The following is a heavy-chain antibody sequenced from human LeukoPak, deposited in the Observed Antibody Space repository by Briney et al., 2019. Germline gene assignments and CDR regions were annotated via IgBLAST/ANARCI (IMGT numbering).Heavy chain of an antibody. CDR3: AKDSDYYGSGSYSLPDY. CDR2: FNPNTGGT. Sequence: GAAVKVSCKASGYTFTGYYMHWVRQAPGEGREWMGWFNPNTGGTSYAQRFQGRVTMTRDTSISTAYMELSRLRSDDTAVYYCAKDSDYYGSGSYSLPDYWGQGTLVTVSS. V-gene: IGHV1-2*02. CDR1: GYTFTGYY. D-gene: IGHD3-10*01. J-gene: IGHJ4*02.